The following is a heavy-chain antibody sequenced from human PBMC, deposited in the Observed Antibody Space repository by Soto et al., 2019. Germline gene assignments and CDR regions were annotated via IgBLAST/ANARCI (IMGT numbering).Heavy chain of an antibody. CDR3: AREEAAAGLSDY. J-gene: IGHJ4*02. CDR1: GYTFTSYA. D-gene: IGHD6-13*01. CDR2: INAGNGNT. Sequence: QVQLVQSGAEVKKPGASVKVSCKASGYTFTSYAMHWVRQAPGQRLEWMGWINAGNGNTKYSQKFQGRVTITKDTFVSTAYMELSSLRSEDTAVYYCAREEAAAGLSDYWGQGTLVTVSS. V-gene: IGHV1-3*01.